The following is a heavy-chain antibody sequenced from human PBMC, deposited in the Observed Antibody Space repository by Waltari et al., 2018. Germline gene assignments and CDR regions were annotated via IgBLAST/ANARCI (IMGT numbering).Heavy chain of an antibody. CDR3: ARLLIDNHEVGNVVGSGLPLDY. Sequence: QVQLQQWGAGLLKPSETLSLTCAVYGGSISSSSYYWGWIRQPPGKGLEWIGSIYYSGSTYYNPSLKSRVTISVDTSKNQFSLKLSSVTAADTAVYYCARLLIDNHEVGNVVGSGLPLDYWGQGTLVTVSS. J-gene: IGHJ4*02. D-gene: IGHD2-21*01. V-gene: IGHV4-39*07. CDR2: IYYSGST. CDR1: GGSISSSSYY.